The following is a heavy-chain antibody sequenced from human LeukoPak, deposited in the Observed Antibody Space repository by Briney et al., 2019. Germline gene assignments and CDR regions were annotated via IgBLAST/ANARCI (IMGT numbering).Heavy chain of an antibody. CDR2: IYPGGSHT. CDR3: ARGPYAYTSSATLGSYNWFDP. J-gene: IGHJ5*02. Sequence: HGESLKISCKGSGYSFPNYWIGWVRQMPRKGLELRGIIYPGGSHTRYSPSFQDQVTISIDKSLSTPYLQWSSLKASDTAMYYCARGPYAYTSSATLGSYNWFDPWGQGSLVTVSS. CDR1: GYSFPNYW. V-gene: IGHV5-51*01. D-gene: IGHD2-2*02.